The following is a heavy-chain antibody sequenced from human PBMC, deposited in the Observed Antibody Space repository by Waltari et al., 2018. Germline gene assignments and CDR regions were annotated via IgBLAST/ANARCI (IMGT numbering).Heavy chain of an antibody. V-gene: IGHV3-7*01. D-gene: IGHD4-4*01. CDR3: ARDMGIYTNHVTY. CDR2: RNADGSGI. CDR1: GFIFSRHW. J-gene: IGHJ4*02. Sequence: EVQLVESGGGLVQPGGSLTLSCAASGFIFSRHWMSWVRQAAGKGPEWVSKRNADGSGIEYVDSVKRRVSISRDNAKNSLYLQMNSLRADDTAIYYCARDMGIYTNHVTYWGQGTLVTVSS.